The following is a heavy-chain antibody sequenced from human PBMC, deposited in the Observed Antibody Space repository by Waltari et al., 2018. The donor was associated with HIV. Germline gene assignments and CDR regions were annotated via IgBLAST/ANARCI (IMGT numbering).Heavy chain of an antibody. CDR2: ISSKTHGGTA. CDR3: TRADDFVRGINGGYITY. J-gene: IGHJ4*02. V-gene: IGHV3-49*04. D-gene: IGHD3-10*01. Sequence: EVQLVESGGGLVQPGRYLRLSCTTAGLTCSDYGGKWGGQAPGKGLEWVGFISSKTHGGTADYAASVRGRFIISRDDSKSIAYLQMNSLKTEDTAVYSCTRADDFVRGINGGYITYWGQGTLVTVSS. CDR1: GLTCSDYG.